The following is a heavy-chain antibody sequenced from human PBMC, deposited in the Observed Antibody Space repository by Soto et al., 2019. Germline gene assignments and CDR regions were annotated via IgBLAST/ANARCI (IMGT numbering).Heavy chain of an antibody. CDR2: ISGSGGST. J-gene: IGHJ5*02. V-gene: IGHV3-23*01. CDR3: ASLDSSGWSPST. D-gene: IGHD6-19*01. Sequence: EVQLLESGGGLVQPGGSLRLSCAASGFTFSSYAMSWVRQAPGKGLEWVSAISGSGGSTYYADSVKGRFTISRDNSKNTLYLQMNSLRAEDTAVYYCASLDSSGWSPSTCGQGTLVTVSS. CDR1: GFTFSSYA.